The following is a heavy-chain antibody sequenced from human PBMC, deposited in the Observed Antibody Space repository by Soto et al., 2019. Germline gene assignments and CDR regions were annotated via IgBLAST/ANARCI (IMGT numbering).Heavy chain of an antibody. CDR1: GGSFSGYY. V-gene: IGHV4-34*01. J-gene: IGHJ4*02. D-gene: IGHD4-17*01. CDR2: INHSGST. CDR3: AISYMTTVTTFDY. Sequence: SETLSLTCAVYGGSFSGYYWSWIRQPPGKGLEWIREINHSGSTNYNPSLKSRVTISVDTSKNQFSLKLSSVTAADTAVYYCAISYMTTVTTFDYWGQGTLVTVSS.